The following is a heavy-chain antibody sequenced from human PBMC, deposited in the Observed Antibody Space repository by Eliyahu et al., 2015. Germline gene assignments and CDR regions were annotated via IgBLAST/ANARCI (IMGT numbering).Heavy chain of an antibody. CDR1: GFTVSXXX. CDR3: ARGGVWYFDL. CDR2: IYSGGST. Sequence: EVQLVESGGGLVQPGGSXXLSCAAXGFTVSXXXMTWVRQXPGKGLAWVSVIYSGGSTFYADSVKGRFTISRDSSKNTLYLQMNSLRDEDTAVYYCARGGVWYFDLWGRGTLVTVSS. D-gene: IGHD3-16*01. V-gene: IGHV3-66*01. J-gene: IGHJ2*01.